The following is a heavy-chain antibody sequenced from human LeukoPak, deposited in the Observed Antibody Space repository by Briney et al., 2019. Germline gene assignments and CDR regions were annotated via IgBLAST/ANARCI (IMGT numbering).Heavy chain of an antibody. CDR2: ISANNGNT. Sequence: GASVKASCKAFGYTLSSYGITWVRQVPGQGLEWVGWISANNGNTNYAQKIQGRVTMTTDTSTSTAYMELRSLRSDDTAVYYCARARGGQQLVHYDYWGQGTLVTVSS. CDR3: ARARGGQQLVHYDY. D-gene: IGHD6-13*01. CDR1: GYTLSSYG. J-gene: IGHJ4*02. V-gene: IGHV1-18*04.